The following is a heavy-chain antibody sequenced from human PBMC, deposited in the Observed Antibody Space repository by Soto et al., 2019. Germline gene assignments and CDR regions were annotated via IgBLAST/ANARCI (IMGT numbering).Heavy chain of an antibody. D-gene: IGHD6-19*01. CDR2: FDPEDGET. CDR3: ATLIRIAVAENFDY. V-gene: IGHV1-24*01. Sequence: ASVKGCCKVSGYTLTELSMHWVRQAPGKGLEWMGGFDPEDGETIYAQKFQGRVTMTEDTSTDTAYMELSSLRSEDTAVYYCATLIRIAVAENFDYWGHRTLVTVSS. CDR1: GYTLTELS. J-gene: IGHJ4*01.